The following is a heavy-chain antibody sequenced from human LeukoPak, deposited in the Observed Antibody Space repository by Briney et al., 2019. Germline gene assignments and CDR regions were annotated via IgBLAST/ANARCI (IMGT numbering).Heavy chain of an antibody. V-gene: IGHV3-7*01. D-gene: IGHD2-2*01. CDR3: TRGPYCSSTSCYALTHYYYYYMDV. J-gene: IGHJ6*03. Sequence: GGSLRLSCAASGFTFSSYWMSWVRQAPGKGLEWVANIKQDGSEKYYVDPVKGRFTISRDNARNSLYLQMNSLRAEDTAVYYCTRGPYCSSTSCYALTHYYYYYMDVWGKGTTVTISS. CDR2: IKQDGSEK. CDR1: GFTFSSYW.